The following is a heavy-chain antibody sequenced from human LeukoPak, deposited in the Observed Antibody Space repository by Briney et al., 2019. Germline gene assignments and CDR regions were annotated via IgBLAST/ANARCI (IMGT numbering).Heavy chain of an antibody. V-gene: IGHV1-2*04. Sequence: ASVKVSCKASGYTFTGYYMHWVRQAPGQGLEWMGWINPNSGGTNYAQKFQGWVTMTRDTSISTAYMELSRLRSDDTAVYYCARGMDYIRAMDVWGKGTTVTVSS. CDR1: GYTFTGYY. D-gene: IGHD4-11*01. CDR2: INPNSGGT. J-gene: IGHJ6*04. CDR3: ARGMDYIRAMDV.